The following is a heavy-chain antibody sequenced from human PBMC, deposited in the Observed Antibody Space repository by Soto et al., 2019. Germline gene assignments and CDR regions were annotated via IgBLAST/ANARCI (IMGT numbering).Heavy chain of an antibody. CDR2: ISRNGSDT. D-gene: IGHD3-3*01. V-gene: IGHV3-48*03. Sequence: EVQLLESGGGLVQPGGSLRLSCAASGFTFSTYDMNWVRQAPGKGLEWVSYISRNGSDTYYADSVKGRFTISRDNANNSLFLQKNSLRAEDAAVYYCAPRKSWSFNRGAFDIWGQGTMVTVSS. CDR1: GFTFSTYD. CDR3: APRKSWSFNRGAFDI. J-gene: IGHJ3*02.